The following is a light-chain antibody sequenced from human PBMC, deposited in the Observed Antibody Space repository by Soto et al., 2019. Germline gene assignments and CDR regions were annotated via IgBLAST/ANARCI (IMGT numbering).Light chain of an antibody. CDR1: QSVFYSSNNKNY. V-gene: IGKV4-1*01. CDR3: QQDYRIPY. Sequence: DIVMTQSPDSLAVSLGERATINCKSSQSVFYSSNNKNYLAWYQKKPGQPPKLLIYWASTRKSGVPDRFSGSGSGTDFTLTISSLQAEDVAVYYCQQDYRIPYFGPGTKVDIK. J-gene: IGKJ3*01. CDR2: WAS.